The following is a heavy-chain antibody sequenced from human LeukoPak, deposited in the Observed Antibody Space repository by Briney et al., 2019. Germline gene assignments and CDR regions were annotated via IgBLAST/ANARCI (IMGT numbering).Heavy chain of an antibody. CDR1: GYTFTGYY. J-gene: IGHJ4*02. CDR2: INPNSGGT. CDR3: ARGGQLWLLGDENFDY. V-gene: IGHV1-2*02. D-gene: IGHD5-18*01. Sequence: ASVKVSCKASGYTFTGYYMHWVRQAPGQGLEWMGWINPNSGGTNYAQKFQGRVTMTRDTSISTAYMELSRLRSDDTAVHYCARGGQLWLLGDENFDYWGQGTLVTVSS.